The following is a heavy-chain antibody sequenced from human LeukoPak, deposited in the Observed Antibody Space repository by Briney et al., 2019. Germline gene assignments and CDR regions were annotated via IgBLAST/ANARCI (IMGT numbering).Heavy chain of an antibody. V-gene: IGHV4-34*01. J-gene: IGHJ6*02. Sequence: SETLSLTCAVYGGSFSGYYWSWIRQPPGKGLEWIGEINHSGSTNYDPSLKSRVTISVDTSKNQFSLKLSSVTAADTAVYYCARGDVLLWFGELLPPSDYGMDVWGQGTTVTVSS. CDR1: GGSFSGYY. D-gene: IGHD3-10*01. CDR2: INHSGST. CDR3: ARGDVLLWFGELLPPSDYGMDV.